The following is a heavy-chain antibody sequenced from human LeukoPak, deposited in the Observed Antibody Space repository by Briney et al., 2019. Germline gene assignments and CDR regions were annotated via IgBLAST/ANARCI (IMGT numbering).Heavy chain of an antibody. J-gene: IGHJ3*02. CDR2: ISYDGSNK. CDR1: GFTFSSYG. Sequence: GRSLRLSCAASGFTFSSYGMHWVRQAPGKGLEWVAVISYDGSNKYYADSVKGRFTISRNNSKNTLYLQMNSLRAEDTAVYYCATIVVVVAATPGLAFDIWGQGTMVTVSS. D-gene: IGHD2-15*01. CDR3: ATIVVVVAATPGLAFDI. V-gene: IGHV3-30*03.